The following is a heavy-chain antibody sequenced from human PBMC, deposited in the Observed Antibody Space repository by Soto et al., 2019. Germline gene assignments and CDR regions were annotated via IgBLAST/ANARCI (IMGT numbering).Heavy chain of an antibody. CDR2: VSDSGVAT. V-gene: IGHV3-23*01. D-gene: IGHD6-19*01. Sequence: EVQLLESGGGLIQPGGSLRLSCAASGIIFSNYAMNCVRQAPGKGLECVSSVSDSGVATHFADSVKGRFSISRDNSKNTQSLQMNSLRAEDTAVYYCARQAETGYTSGWKDDAFDVWGQGTVVTVSA. CDR1: GIIFSNYA. CDR3: ARQAETGYTSGWKDDAFDV. J-gene: IGHJ3*01.